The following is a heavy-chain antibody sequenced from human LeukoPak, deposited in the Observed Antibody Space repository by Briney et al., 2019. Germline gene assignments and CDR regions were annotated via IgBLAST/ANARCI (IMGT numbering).Heavy chain of an antibody. CDR3: ARPHYFPTLDDAFDL. CDR1: GNTFSNYW. D-gene: IGHD3-10*01. Sequence: GESLKISCKGSGNTFSNYWIAWVRQMPGKGLEVMGFIYPGDSDTRYSPSFEGQVTISVDKSIAAAYLHWNSLKASDTAMYYCARPHYFPTLDDAFDLWGQGTMVTVSS. V-gene: IGHV5-51*01. J-gene: IGHJ3*01. CDR2: IYPGDSDT.